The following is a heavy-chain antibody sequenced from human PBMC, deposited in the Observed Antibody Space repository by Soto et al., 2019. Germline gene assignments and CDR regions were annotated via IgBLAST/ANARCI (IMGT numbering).Heavy chain of an antibody. CDR1: GGTFSSYA. V-gene: IGHV1-69*01. J-gene: IGHJ6*02. Sequence: QVQLVQSGAEVKKPGSSVKVSCKASGGTFSSYAISWVRQAPGQGLEWMGGIIPIFGTANYAQKFQGRVTITADESTSTAHMELSSLRSEDTAVYYCARVEVVTAIPDHYYYYYGMDVWGQGTTVTVSS. CDR3: ARVEVVTAIPDHYYYYYGMDV. D-gene: IGHD2-21*02. CDR2: IIPIFGTA.